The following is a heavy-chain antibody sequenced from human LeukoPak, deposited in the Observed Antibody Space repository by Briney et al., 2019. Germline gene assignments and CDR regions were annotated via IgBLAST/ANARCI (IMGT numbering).Heavy chain of an antibody. D-gene: IGHD3-10*01. J-gene: IGHJ4*02. V-gene: IGHV3-30*18. CDR2: ISYDGSNK. CDR3: AKDVDSGSFDY. Sequence: ERSLRLSCAASGFTFSSYGMHWVRQAPGKGLEWVAVISYDGSNKYYGDSVKGRFTISRDNSKNTLHLQMNSLRAEDTAVYYCAKDVDSGSFDYWGQGTLVTVSS. CDR1: GFTFSSYG.